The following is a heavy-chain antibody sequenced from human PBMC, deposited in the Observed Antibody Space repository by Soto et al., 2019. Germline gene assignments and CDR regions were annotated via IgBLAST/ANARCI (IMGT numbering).Heavy chain of an antibody. CDR3: AREGSSDAFDI. D-gene: IGHD3-10*01. V-gene: IGHV3-33*01. Sequence: GGSLRLSCAASGFTFSSYVMHWVGQAPGKGLEWVAVIWYDGSNKYYADSVKGRFTISRDNSKNTLYLQMGSLRAEDMAVYYCAREGSSDAFDIWGQGTMVTVSS. J-gene: IGHJ3*02. CDR2: IWYDGSNK. CDR1: GFTFSSYV.